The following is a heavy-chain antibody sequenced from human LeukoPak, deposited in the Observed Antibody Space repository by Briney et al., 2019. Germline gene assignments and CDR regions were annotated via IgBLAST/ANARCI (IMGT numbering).Heavy chain of an antibody. CDR1: GGSISSYY. V-gene: IGHV4-59*01. CDR2: IYYSGST. D-gene: IGHD6-25*01. Sequence: SETLSLTCTVSGGSISSYYWSWIRQPPGKGLEWIGYIYYSGSTNYNPSLKSRVTISVDTSKNQFSLKLSSVTAADTAVYYCARVKGSGWTVGFDPWGQGTLVTVSS. CDR3: ARVKGSGWTVGFDP. J-gene: IGHJ5*02.